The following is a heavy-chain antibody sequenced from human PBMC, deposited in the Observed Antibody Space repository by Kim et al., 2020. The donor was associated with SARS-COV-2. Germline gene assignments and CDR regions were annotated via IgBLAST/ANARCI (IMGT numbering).Heavy chain of an antibody. V-gene: IGHV1-18*01. CDR2: ISAYNGNT. CDR1: GYTFTSYG. J-gene: IGHJ6*02. D-gene: IGHD3-10*01. Sequence: ASVKVSCKASGYTFTSYGISWVRQAPGQGLEWMGWISAYNGNTNYAQKLQGRVTMTTDTSTSTAYMELRSLRSDDTAVYYCARVNPIGEGNGAWFGELVPPYDYGMDVWGQGATVTVSS. CDR3: ARVNPIGEGNGAWFGELVPPYDYGMDV.